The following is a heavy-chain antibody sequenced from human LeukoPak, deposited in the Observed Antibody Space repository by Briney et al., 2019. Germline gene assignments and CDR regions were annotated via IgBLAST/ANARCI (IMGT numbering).Heavy chain of an antibody. Sequence: SETLSLTCTVSGGSISSKSYYWSWIRQPAGKGLEWIGRIYTSGSTNYNPSLKSRVTMSVDKSKNQFSLKLSSVTAADTAVYYCARAPTTTVTTGWFDPWGQGTLVTVSS. CDR3: ARAPTTTVTTGWFDP. CDR1: GGSISSKSYY. D-gene: IGHD4-17*01. V-gene: IGHV4-61*02. CDR2: IYTSGST. J-gene: IGHJ5*02.